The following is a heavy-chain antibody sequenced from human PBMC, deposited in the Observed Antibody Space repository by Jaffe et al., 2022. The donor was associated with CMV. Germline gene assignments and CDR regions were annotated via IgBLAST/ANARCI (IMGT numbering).Heavy chain of an antibody. CDR2: IYYSGST. V-gene: IGHV4-39*01. CDR1: GGSISSSSYY. Sequence: QLQLQESGPGLVKPSETLSLTCTVSGGSISSSSYYWGWIRQPPGKGLEWIGSIYYSGSTYYNPSLKSRVTISVDTSKNQFSLKLSSVTAADTAVYYCASTPSTVTTSDWFDPWGQGTLVTVSS. D-gene: IGHD4-17*01. CDR3: ASTPSTVTTSDWFDP. J-gene: IGHJ5*02.